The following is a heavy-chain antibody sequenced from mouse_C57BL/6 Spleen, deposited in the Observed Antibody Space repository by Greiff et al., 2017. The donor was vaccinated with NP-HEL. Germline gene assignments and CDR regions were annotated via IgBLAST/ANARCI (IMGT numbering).Heavy chain of an antibody. V-gene: IGHV14-3*01. CDR2: IDPANGNT. J-gene: IGHJ3*01. CDR1: GFNIKNTL. Sequence: VQLKQFVAELVRPGASVKLFRTASGFNIKNTLMHWVKQKPEQGLEWIGRIDPANGNTKYAPKFQGKATITADTSSNTAYLQLSSLTSEDTAIYYCARDYYGSSYERFAYWGQGTLVTVSA. CDR3: ARDYYGSSYERFAY. D-gene: IGHD1-1*01.